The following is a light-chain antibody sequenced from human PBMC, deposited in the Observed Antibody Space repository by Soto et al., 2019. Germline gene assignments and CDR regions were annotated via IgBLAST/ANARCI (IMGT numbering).Light chain of an antibody. V-gene: IGLV2-14*01. CDR1: SCDVGGYNY. CDR2: DVS. Sequence: QSALTQPASVSGSPGQSSTISCTGTSCDVGGYNYVSCCQQHPGKAPKLMIYDVSNRPSGVSNRFSGSKSGNTASLTISGLQAEDEADYYCSSYTSSSTLVVFGTGTKLTVL. CDR3: SSYTSSSTLVV. J-gene: IGLJ1*01.